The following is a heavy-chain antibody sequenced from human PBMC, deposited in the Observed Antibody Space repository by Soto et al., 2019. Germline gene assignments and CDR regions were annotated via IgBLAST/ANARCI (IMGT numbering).Heavy chain of an antibody. CDR1: GYTFTSYY. CDR3: ARRNDILTGYHNSPFVY. CDR2: INPSGGST. J-gene: IGHJ4*02. Sequence: ASVKVSCKASGYTFTSYYMHWVRQAPGQGLEWMGIINPSGGSTSYAQKFQGRVTMTRDTSTSTVYMELSSLRSEDTAVYYCARRNDILTGYHNSPFVYWGQGTLVTVFS. D-gene: IGHD3-9*01. V-gene: IGHV1-46*03.